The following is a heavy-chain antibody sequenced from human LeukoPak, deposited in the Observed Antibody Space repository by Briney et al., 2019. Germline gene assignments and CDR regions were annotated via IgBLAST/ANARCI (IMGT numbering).Heavy chain of an antibody. CDR3: AREATYYYDSSGYYYAFDI. Sequence: SETLSLTCTVSGGSISSYYWSWIRQPPGKGLEWIGYIYTSGSTNYNPSLKSRVTISVDTSKNQFSLKLSSVTAADTAVYYCAREATYYYDSSGYYYAFDIWGQGTMVTVSS. V-gene: IGHV4-4*09. J-gene: IGHJ3*02. D-gene: IGHD3-22*01. CDR2: IYTSGST. CDR1: GGSISSYY.